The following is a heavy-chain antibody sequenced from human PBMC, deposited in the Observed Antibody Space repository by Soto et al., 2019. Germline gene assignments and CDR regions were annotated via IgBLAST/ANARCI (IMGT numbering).Heavy chain of an antibody. CDR3: TRLYYYYYGMDV. Sequence: EVQLVESGGGLVQPGRSLRLSCTASGFTFGDYAMSWVRQAPGKGLEWVGFIRSKAYGGTTEYAASVKGRFTISRDDSKSIAYLQMNSLKTEDTAVYYCTRLYYYYYGMDVGGQGTTVTVSS. V-gene: IGHV3-49*04. J-gene: IGHJ6*02. CDR1: GFTFGDYA. CDR2: IRSKAYGGTT. D-gene: IGHD6-25*01.